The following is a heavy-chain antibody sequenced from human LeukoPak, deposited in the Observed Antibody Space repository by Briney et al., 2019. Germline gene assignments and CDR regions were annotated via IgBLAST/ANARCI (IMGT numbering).Heavy chain of an antibody. D-gene: IGHD6-13*01. Sequence: GGSLRLSCEASGFPFSSYWMTWVRQAPGKGLEWVANINQDGSEKYYVDSVKGRFTISRDNAKNSLYLQMNSLRAEDTAVYYCARDLGSSSWYLRAFDIWGQGTMVTVSS. V-gene: IGHV3-7*01. J-gene: IGHJ3*02. CDR2: INQDGSEK. CDR1: GFPFSSYW. CDR3: ARDLGSSSWYLRAFDI.